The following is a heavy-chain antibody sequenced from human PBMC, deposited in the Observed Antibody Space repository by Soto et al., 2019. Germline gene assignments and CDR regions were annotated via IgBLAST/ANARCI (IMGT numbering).Heavy chain of an antibody. CDR3: ARDAVVVPAASNPPNYYYYMDV. Sequence: GGSLRLSCAASGFTFSSHWMHWVRQAPGKGLVWVSRINSDGSSTSYADSVKGRFTISRDNAKNTLYLQMNSLRAEDTAVYYCARDAVVVPAASNPPNYYYYMDVWGKGTTVTVSS. V-gene: IGHV3-74*01. J-gene: IGHJ6*03. CDR2: INSDGSST. D-gene: IGHD2-2*01. CDR1: GFTFSSHW.